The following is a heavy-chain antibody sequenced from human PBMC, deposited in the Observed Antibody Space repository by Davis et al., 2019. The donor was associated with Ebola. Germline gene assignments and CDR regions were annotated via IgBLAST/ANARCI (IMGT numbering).Heavy chain of an antibody. CDR3: AKEYDSKKNYYYYGMDV. Sequence: GGSLRLSCTASGFTFSSYGMHWVRQAPGKGLEWVAHMSYTGSNKFYADSVKGRFTISRDNSKSTLYLQMNSLRDEDTALYYCAKEYDSKKNYYYYGMDVWGKGTTVTVSS. J-gene: IGHJ6*04. V-gene: IGHV3-30*18. CDR1: GFTFSSYG. D-gene: IGHD3-3*01. CDR2: MSYTGSNK.